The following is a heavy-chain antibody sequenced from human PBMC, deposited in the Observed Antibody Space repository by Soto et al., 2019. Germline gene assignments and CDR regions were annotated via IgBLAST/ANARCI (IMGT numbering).Heavy chain of an antibody. CDR1: GFTFRSYA. CDR2: IGGSGDSS. D-gene: IGHD3-22*01. CDR3: AKDPYDSSGFYDY. V-gene: IGHV3-23*01. J-gene: IGHJ4*02. Sequence: GGSLRLSCAASGFTFRSYAMSWVRQSPGKGLEWVSAIGGSGDSSYYADSVKGRFTISRDNSKNTLYLQMNSLRAGDTAVYYCAKDPYDSSGFYDYWGQGTLVTVSS.